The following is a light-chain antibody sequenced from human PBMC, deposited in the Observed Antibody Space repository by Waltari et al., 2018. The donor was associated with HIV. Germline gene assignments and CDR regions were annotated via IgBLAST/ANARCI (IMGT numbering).Light chain of an antibody. V-gene: IGLV1-47*01. CDR1: DSTLPGSF. CDR3: AAWDDSLDGPVV. J-gene: IGLJ2*01. CDR2: RNN. Sequence: QSLLTQPPSASGTPGQRVTISCSGSDSTLPGSFVYWYQHLPGTAPKLIIHRNNQRPSGVPDRFSGSKSGTSASLVITGLRSEDEAEYHCAAWDDSLDGPVVFGGGTKLTVL.